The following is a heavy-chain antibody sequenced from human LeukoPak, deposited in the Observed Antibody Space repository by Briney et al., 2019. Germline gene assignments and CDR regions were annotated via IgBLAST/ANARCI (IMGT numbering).Heavy chain of an antibody. CDR3: ARDVKQQLVPEDWFDP. CDR1: GYTFTSYG. J-gene: IGHJ5*02. D-gene: IGHD6-13*01. V-gene: IGHV1-18*01. Sequence: ASVKVSCKASGYTFTSYGISWVRQAPGQGLEWMGWIGAYNGNTNYAQKLQGRVTMTTDTSTSTAYMELRSLRSDDTAVYYCARDVKQQLVPEDWFDPWGQGTLVTVSS. CDR2: IGAYNGNT.